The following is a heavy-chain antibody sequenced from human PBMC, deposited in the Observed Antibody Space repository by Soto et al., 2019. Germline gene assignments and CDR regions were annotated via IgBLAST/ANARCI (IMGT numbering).Heavy chain of an antibody. V-gene: IGHV3-23*01. CDR1: GFTFSSYA. CDR3: AKGERWLQSGGMDV. J-gene: IGHJ6*02. D-gene: IGHD5-12*01. Sequence: EVQLLESGGGLVQPGGSLRLSCAASGFTFSSYAMSWVRQAPGQGLEWVSAISGSGGSTYYADSVKGRFTISRDNSKNTLYLQMNSLRAEDTAVYYCAKGERWLQSGGMDVWGQGTTVTVSS. CDR2: ISGSGGST.